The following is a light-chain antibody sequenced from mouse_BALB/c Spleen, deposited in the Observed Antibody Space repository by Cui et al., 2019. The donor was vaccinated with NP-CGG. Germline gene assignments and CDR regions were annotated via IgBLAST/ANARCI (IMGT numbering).Light chain of an antibody. CDR2: GTN. CDR1: TGAVTASNY. V-gene: IGLV1*01. J-gene: IGLJ1*01. CDR3: ALWYSNHWV. Sequence: QAVVTHESALTTSPGETVTHTCRSSTGAVTASNYANWVQEKPNHLFTGLMGGTNNRAPGVPARFSGSLIGDKAALTITGAQTEDEAIYFCALWYSNHWVFGGGAKLTVL.